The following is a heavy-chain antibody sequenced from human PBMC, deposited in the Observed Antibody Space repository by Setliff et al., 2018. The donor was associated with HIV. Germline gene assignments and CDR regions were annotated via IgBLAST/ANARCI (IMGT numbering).Heavy chain of an antibody. J-gene: IGHJ4*02. V-gene: IGHV1-3*01. D-gene: IGHD1-26*01. CDR1: GYTFTSYA. CDR3: ARDSGTYPYYFDY. Sequence: ASVKVSCKASGYTFTSYAMHWVRQAPGQRLEWMGWINAGNGNTKYSPKFQGRVTITRDTSASTAYMELSSLRSEDTAVYYCARDSGTYPYYFDYWGQGTLVTVSS. CDR2: INAGNGNT.